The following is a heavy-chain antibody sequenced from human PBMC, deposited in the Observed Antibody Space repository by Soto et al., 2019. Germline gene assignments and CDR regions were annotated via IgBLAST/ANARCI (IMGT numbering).Heavy chain of an antibody. Sequence: SETLSLTCAVSGGSISSSNWWSWVRQPPGKGLEWIGEIYHSGSTNYNPSLKSRVTISVDKSKNQFSLKLSSVTAADTAVYYCARFVHDYDIRISNWFDPWGQGTLVTVSS. CDR2: IYHSGST. CDR3: ARFVHDYDIRISNWFDP. J-gene: IGHJ5*02. V-gene: IGHV4-4*02. CDR1: GGSISSSNW. D-gene: IGHD3-9*01.